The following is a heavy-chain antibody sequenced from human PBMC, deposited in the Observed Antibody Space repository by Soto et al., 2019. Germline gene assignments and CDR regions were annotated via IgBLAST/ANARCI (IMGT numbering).Heavy chain of an antibody. Sequence: GSLRLSCTASGFTFINFAMNWVRQAPGKGLEWVSTISARGDSTYYADSVKGRFTISRDNSRNTLYLQMSSLRAEDSATYYRAFRNWAEWLVPAGSFDYWGQGTVVTVSS. J-gene: IGHJ4*02. D-gene: IGHD6-19*01. CDR1: GFTFINFA. V-gene: IGHV3-23*01. CDR3: AFRNWAEWLVPAGSFDY. CDR2: ISARGDST.